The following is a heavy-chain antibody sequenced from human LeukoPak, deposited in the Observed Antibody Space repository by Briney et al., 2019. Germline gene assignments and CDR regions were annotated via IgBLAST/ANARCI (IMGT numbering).Heavy chain of an antibody. CDR1: GYSFTSYW. D-gene: IGHD3-9*01. Sequence: GESLKISFKASGYSFTSYWIGWVRRMPGKGLEWMGIIYPGDSEITYSPSFQGQVTISADKSISTAYLQWNSLKASDTAMYYCARHSRYDILTGYIDHWGQGTLVTVSS. CDR2: IYPGDSEI. CDR3: ARHSRYDILTGYIDH. J-gene: IGHJ4*02. V-gene: IGHV5-51*01.